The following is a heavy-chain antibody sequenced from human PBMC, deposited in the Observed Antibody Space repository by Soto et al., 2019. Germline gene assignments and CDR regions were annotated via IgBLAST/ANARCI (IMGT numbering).Heavy chain of an antibody. Sequence: QVQLVQSGAEVKKPGSSVKVSCKASGGTFSSYAISWVRQAPGQGLEWMGGIIPIFGTANYAQKFQGRVTITADESTSTAYMELSSLRSEDTAVYYCARGSSSWSSPYYYCGMDVWGQGTTVTVSS. CDR2: IIPIFGTA. CDR1: GGTFSSYA. J-gene: IGHJ6*02. D-gene: IGHD6-13*01. V-gene: IGHV1-69*01. CDR3: ARGSSSWSSPYYYCGMDV.